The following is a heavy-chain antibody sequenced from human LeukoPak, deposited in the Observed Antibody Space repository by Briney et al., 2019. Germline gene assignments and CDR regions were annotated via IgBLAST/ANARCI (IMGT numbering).Heavy chain of an antibody. J-gene: IGHJ4*02. CDR3: ARNWKGSRYSGYGNFDY. Sequence: ASVKVSCKASGYTFTGYNINWVRQATGQGLEWMGWMNPNSGNTGYAQKFQGRVTMTRNTSISTAYMELSSLRSEDTAVYYCARNWKGSRYSGYGNFDYWGQGTLVTVSS. V-gene: IGHV1-8*01. CDR2: MNPNSGNT. CDR1: GYTFTGYN. D-gene: IGHD5-12*01.